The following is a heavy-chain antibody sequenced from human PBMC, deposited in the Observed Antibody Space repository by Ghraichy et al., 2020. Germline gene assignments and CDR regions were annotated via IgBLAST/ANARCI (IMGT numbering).Heavy chain of an antibody. CDR3: ARVRRGAAIVVVPAARGSLDY. CDR2: INPNNGGA. Sequence: ASVKVSCKTSGYSFTDYHLHWVRQAPGQGLEWMGWINPNNGGANFAQKFQGRVTMTRDPSISTAYMELRRLRLDDTAVYYCARVRRGAAIVVVPAARGSLDYWGQGTLVTVSS. D-gene: IGHD2-2*01. V-gene: IGHV1-2*02. CDR1: GYSFTDYH. J-gene: IGHJ4*02.